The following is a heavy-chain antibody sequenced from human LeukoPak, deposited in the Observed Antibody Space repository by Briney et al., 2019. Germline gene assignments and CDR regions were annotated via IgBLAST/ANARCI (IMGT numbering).Heavy chain of an antibody. D-gene: IGHD3-16*01. CDR3: ARDLDRPHFGGALTYYDNIV. CDR1: GGTFSSYA. V-gene: IGHV1-69*13. J-gene: IGHJ3*01. CDR2: IIPIFGTA. Sequence: GASVKVSCKASGGTFSSYAISWVRQAPGQGLEWMGGIIPIFGTAIYAQKFEGRDKITADESTTTVYRELSSLRSEDTDVYYCARDLDRPHFGGALTYYDNIVWGQGTKVTASS.